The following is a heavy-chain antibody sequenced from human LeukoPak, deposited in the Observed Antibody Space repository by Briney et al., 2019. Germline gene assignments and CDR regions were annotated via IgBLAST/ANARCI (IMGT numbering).Heavy chain of an antibody. V-gene: IGHV3-23*01. CDR1: GFTFSSYA. CDR2: ISGSGGST. J-gene: IGHJ4*02. Sequence: PGGSLRLFCAASGFTFSSYAMSWVRQAPGKGLEWVSAISGSGGSTYYADSVKGRFTISRDNSKNTLYLQMNSLRAEDTAVYYCAKAFYGSGSYPVDYWGQGALDTVSS. CDR3: AKAFYGSGSYPVDY. D-gene: IGHD3-10*01.